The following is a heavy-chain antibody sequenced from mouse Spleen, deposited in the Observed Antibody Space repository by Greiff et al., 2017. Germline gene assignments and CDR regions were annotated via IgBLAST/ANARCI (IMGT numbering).Heavy chain of an antibody. CDR2: IDPSDSYT. CDR1: GYTFTSYW. D-gene: IGHD1-1*01. J-gene: IGHJ1*03. V-gene: IGHV1-59*01. CDR3: ARIVADWYFDV. Sequence: VQLQQPGAELVRPGTSVKLSCKASGYTFTSYWIHWVKQRPGQGLEWIGVIDPSDSYTNYNQKFKGKATLTVDTSSSTAYMQLSSLTSEDSAVYYCARIVADWYFDVWGTGTTVTVSS.